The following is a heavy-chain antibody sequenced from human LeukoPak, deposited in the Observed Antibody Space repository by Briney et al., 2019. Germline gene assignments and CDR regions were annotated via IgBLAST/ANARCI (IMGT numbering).Heavy chain of an antibody. Sequence: SETLSLTCTVSGVSISNAGYLWSWIRQPPGKGLEYIGYIYDSEGTYYNPSLKSRVTVSVDRSKNQFSLKVYSVSAADTALYYRAGGVALHQASKNGFGFLGQGIMVIVSS. CDR2: IYDSEGT. CDR3: AGGVALHQASKNGFGF. CDR1: GVSISNAGYL. V-gene: IGHV4-30-2*01. J-gene: IGHJ3*01. D-gene: IGHD3-3*02.